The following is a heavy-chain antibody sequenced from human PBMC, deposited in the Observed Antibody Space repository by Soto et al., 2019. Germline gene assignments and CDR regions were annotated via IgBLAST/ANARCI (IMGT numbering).Heavy chain of an antibody. J-gene: IGHJ6*03. D-gene: IGHD6-13*01. V-gene: IGHV3-64*01. Sequence: GGSLRLSCAASGFTFSNYEMHWVRQAPGKGLDYFSGISNNGAHTDYAKSVKGRFTISRDNSENTLYLQMGSLRAEDMALYYCARRGYGSRWPNVYMDVWGKGTTVTVSS. CDR1: GFTFSNYE. CDR3: ARRGYGSRWPNVYMDV. CDR2: ISNNGAHT.